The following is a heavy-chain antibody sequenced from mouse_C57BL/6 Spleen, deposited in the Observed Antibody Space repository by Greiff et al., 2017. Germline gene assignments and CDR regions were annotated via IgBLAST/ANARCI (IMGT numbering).Heavy chain of an antibody. CDR3: AKPEVPYWYFDV. J-gene: IGHJ1*03. CDR1: GFSLTSYG. V-gene: IGHV2-3*01. CDR2: IWGDGST. Sequence: VMLVESGPGLVAPSQSLSITCTVSGFSLTSYGVSWVRQPPGKGLEWLGVIWGDGSTNYHSALISRLSISKDNSKSQVFLKLNSLPTDDTATYYCAKPEVPYWYFDVWGTGTTVTVSS.